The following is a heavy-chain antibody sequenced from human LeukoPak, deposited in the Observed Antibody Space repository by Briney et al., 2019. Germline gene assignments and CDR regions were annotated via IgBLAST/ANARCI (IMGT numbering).Heavy chain of an antibody. J-gene: IGHJ4*02. V-gene: IGHV1-69*06. D-gene: IGHD6-6*01. CDR3: ARDKVQLLHYCDY. CDR2: IIPIFGTA. CDR1: GGTFSSYA. Sequence: GASVKVSCKASGGTFSSYAISWVRQAPGQGLEWMGGIIPIFGTANYAQKFQGRVTITADKSTSTAYMELSSLRSEDTAVYYCARDKVQLLHYCDYWGQGTLVTVSS.